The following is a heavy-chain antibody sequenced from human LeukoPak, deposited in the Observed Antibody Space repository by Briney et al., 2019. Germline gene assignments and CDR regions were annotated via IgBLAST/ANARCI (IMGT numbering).Heavy chain of an antibody. CDR3: ARQANLFWSGYYLFDY. V-gene: IGHV4-38-2*01. Sequence: SETLSLTCAVSGYSISSGYYWGWIRQPPGKGLEWIGSIYHSGSTYYNPSLKSRVTISVDMSKNQFSLKLSSVTAADTAVYYCARQANLFWSGYYLFDYWGQGTLVTVSS. CDR2: IYHSGST. D-gene: IGHD3-3*01. CDR1: GYSISSGYY. J-gene: IGHJ4*02.